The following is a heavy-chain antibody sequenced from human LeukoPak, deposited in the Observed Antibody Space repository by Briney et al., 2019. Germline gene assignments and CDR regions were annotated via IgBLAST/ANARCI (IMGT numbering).Heavy chain of an antibody. J-gene: IGHJ4*02. CDR1: GFTFSSYA. CDR2: ISGSGGST. Sequence: GGSLRLSCAASGFTFSSYAMSWVRQAPGKGLEWVSAISGSGGSTYYADSVKGRFTISRDNSKNTLYLQMSSLRAEDTAVYYCIRGTVGAPGNDYWGQGTLVTVSS. D-gene: IGHD1-26*01. V-gene: IGHV3-23*01. CDR3: IRGTVGAPGNDY.